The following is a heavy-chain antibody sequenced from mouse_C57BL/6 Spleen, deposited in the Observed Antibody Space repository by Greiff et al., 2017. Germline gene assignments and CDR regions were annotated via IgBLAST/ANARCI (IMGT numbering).Heavy chain of an antibody. V-gene: IGHV1-22*01. J-gene: IGHJ1*03. D-gene: IGHD3-1*01. Sequence: VQLQQSGPELVKPGASVKMSCKASGYTFTDYNMHWVKQSHGKSLEWIGYINPNNGGTSYNQKFKGKATLTVNKSSSTAYMELRSLTSEDSAVYYCARDRGTYWYFDVWGTGTTVTVSS. CDR1: GYTFTDYN. CDR2: INPNNGGT. CDR3: ARDRGTYWYFDV.